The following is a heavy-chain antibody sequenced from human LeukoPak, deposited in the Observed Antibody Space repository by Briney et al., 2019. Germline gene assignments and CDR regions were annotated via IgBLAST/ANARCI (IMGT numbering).Heavy chain of an antibody. V-gene: IGHV3-23*01. CDR2: ISGSSGST. CDR3: AKHTTIFGVVIIPLRDYFDY. D-gene: IGHD3-3*01. J-gene: IGHJ4*02. Sequence: GGSLRLSCAASGFTFSSYAMSWVRQAPGKGLEWVSAISGSSGSTYYADSVKGRFTISRDNSKNTLYLQMNSLRAEDTAVYYCAKHTTIFGVVIIPLRDYFDYWGQGTLVTVSS. CDR1: GFTFSSYA.